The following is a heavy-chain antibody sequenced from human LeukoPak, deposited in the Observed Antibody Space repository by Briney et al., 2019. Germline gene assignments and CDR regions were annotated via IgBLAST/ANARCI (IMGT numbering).Heavy chain of an antibody. CDR2: IYYSGST. CDR1: GGSISSYY. CDR3: ATLDSDYFYFDY. D-gene: IGHD3-9*01. V-gene: IGHV4-59*01. Sequence: MSSETLSLTCTVSGGSISSYYWSWIRQPPGKGLEWIGYIYYSGSTNYNPSLKSRVTISVDTSKNQFSLKLSSVTAADTAVYYCATLDSDYFYFDYWGQGTLVTVSS. J-gene: IGHJ4*02.